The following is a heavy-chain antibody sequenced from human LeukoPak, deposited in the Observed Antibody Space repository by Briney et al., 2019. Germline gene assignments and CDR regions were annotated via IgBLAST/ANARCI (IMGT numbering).Heavy chain of an antibody. CDR3: ARSREVTRDFDY. CDR1: GGSFSGYY. CDR2: VNHSGST. D-gene: IGHD4-23*01. V-gene: IGHV4-34*01. J-gene: IGHJ4*02. Sequence: SETLSLTCVVYGGSFSGYYWSWIRQSPGKGLEWIGDVNHSGSTNYNPSLESRVTISVDTSRSQFSLKLNSVTAADTSVYYCARSREVTRDFDYWGQGTLVSVSS.